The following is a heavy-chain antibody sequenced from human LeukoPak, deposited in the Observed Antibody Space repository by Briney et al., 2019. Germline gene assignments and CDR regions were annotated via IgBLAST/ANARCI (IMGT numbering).Heavy chain of an antibody. J-gene: IGHJ4*02. D-gene: IGHD1-26*01. Sequence: GGSLRLSCAASGFTLSRHSMNWVRQAPGKGLEWVSSISSSSSYIYYADSVKGRFTTSRDNAKSSLYLQMNSLRAEDTAVYYCARDIVGAMDYWGQGTLVTVSS. V-gene: IGHV3-21*01. CDR3: ARDIVGAMDY. CDR1: GFTLSRHS. CDR2: ISSSSSYI.